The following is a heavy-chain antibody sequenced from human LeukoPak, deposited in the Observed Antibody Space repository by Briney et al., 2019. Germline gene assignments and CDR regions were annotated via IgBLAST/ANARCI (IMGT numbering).Heavy chain of an antibody. CDR3: ARVRNRAAAGSYYYYYYMDV. CDR1: GGSINSYY. Sequence: SETLSLTCTVSGGSINSYYWSWIRQPPGKGLEWIGYIYYSGSTNYNPSLKSRVTISVDTSKNQFSLKLSSVTAADTAVYYCARVRNRAAAGSYYYYYYMDVWGKGTTVTISS. J-gene: IGHJ6*03. D-gene: IGHD6-13*01. V-gene: IGHV4-59*01. CDR2: IYYSGST.